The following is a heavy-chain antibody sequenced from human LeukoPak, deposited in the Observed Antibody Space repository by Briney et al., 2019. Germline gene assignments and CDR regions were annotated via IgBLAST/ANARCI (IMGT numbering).Heavy chain of an antibody. Sequence: PGGSLRLSCATSGFTFTTYEMNWVRQAPGKGLEWVSYITSSGDIKTYADPVKGRFTMSRDDAKNSVYLQMNSLRPEDTAVYYCARDIYGDEDFDYWGQGILVSVSS. J-gene: IGHJ4*02. V-gene: IGHV3-48*03. CDR3: ARDIYGDEDFDY. CDR1: GFTFTTYE. D-gene: IGHD3-10*01. CDR2: ITSSGDIK.